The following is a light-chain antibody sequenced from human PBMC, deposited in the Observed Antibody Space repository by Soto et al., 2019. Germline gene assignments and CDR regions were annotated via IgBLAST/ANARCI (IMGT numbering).Light chain of an antibody. CDR1: QSVSSSQ. CDR3: HQRQSWPRT. V-gene: IGKV3D-20*02. J-gene: IGKJ1*01. Sequence: EVVLTQSPGTLSLSPGERATLSCRASQSVSSSQLTWFQQKPGQAPRLLIYAASNRAAGIPDRFSGSGSGTDFTLTISRLEPEDFALYYCHQRQSWPRTFGQGTKVDIK. CDR2: AAS.